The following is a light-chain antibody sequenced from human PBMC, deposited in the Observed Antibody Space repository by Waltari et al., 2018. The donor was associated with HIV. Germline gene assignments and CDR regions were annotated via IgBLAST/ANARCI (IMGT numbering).Light chain of an antibody. CDR2: GAS. J-gene: IGKJ2*01. CDR3: QQYDSSPYT. V-gene: IGKV3-20*01. Sequence: EIVLTQSPGTLSLSPGERATLSCRASQSVSRYLAWLQQKPGQAPRLLIFGASSRATGIPDRFSGSVSGKDFTLTISRLEPEDFAVYFCQQYDSSPYTFGQGTKLEIK. CDR1: QSVSRY.